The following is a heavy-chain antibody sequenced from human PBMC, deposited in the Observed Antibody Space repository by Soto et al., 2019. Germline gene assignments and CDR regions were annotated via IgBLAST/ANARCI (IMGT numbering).Heavy chain of an antibody. Sequence: SETLSLTCTVSGGSISSYYWSWIRQPPGKGLEWIGYIYYSGSTNYNPSLKSRVTISVDTSKNQFSLKLSSVTAADTAVYYCAREIRDSSGYLGPFDYWGQGTLVTVSS. CDR3: AREIRDSSGYLGPFDY. CDR2: IYYSGST. J-gene: IGHJ4*02. CDR1: GGSISSYY. V-gene: IGHV4-59*01. D-gene: IGHD3-22*01.